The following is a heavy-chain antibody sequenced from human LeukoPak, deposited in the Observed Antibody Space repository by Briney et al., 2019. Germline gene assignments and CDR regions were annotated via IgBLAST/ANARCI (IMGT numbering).Heavy chain of an antibody. Sequence: ASVKVSCKASGYTYTSYYMHWVRQAPGQGLEWMGWINSKSGGTNYAQKFQGRVTMTRDTSISTAYMELSRLRSDDTAVYYCARDLGINWFDPWGQGTLVTVSS. V-gene: IGHV1-2*02. J-gene: IGHJ5*02. CDR2: INSKSGGT. CDR1: GYTYTSYY. CDR3: ARDLGINWFDP. D-gene: IGHD3-10*01.